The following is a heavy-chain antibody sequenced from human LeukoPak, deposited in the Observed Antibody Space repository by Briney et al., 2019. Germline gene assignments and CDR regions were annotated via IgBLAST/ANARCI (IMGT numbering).Heavy chain of an antibody. CDR3: ARLYCSSTNCHYDY. Sequence: ASVKVSCKASGYTFTSYDINWVRQATGQGLEWMGWMNPNSGNTGYAQKFQGRVTMTRNTSISTAYMELSSLRSEDTAVYYCARLYCSSTNCHYDYWGQGTLVTVSS. D-gene: IGHD2-2*01. CDR1: GYTFTSYD. J-gene: IGHJ4*02. V-gene: IGHV1-8*01. CDR2: MNPNSGNT.